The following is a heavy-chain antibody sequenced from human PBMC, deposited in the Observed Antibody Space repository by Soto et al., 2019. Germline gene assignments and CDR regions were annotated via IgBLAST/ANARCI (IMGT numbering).Heavy chain of an antibody. J-gene: IGHJ4*02. Sequence: ASVKVSCKASGGTFSSYAISWLRQAPGQGLEWMGGIIPIFGTANYAQKFQGRVTITADESTSTAYMELSSLRSEDTAVYYCARGSRDFWSGYYTYYFDYWGQGTLVTVSS. CDR2: IIPIFGTA. CDR1: GGTFSSYA. D-gene: IGHD3-3*01. CDR3: ARGSRDFWSGYYTYYFDY. V-gene: IGHV1-69*13.